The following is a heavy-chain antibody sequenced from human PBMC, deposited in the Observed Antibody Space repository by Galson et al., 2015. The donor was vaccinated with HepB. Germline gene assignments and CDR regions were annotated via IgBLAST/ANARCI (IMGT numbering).Heavy chain of an antibody. CDR1: GFTFSAYA. Sequence: LRLSCAASGFTFSAYAMHWLRQAPGKGLEWVATISYDGGYKYHADSVKGRFTISRDNSKNTLYLQMNGLRNEDTAVYSCARSPQVTDRYFDDWGQGTLVTVSS. CDR3: ARSPQVTDRYFDD. V-gene: IGHV3-30*04. J-gene: IGHJ4*02. CDR2: ISYDGGYK. D-gene: IGHD3-10*01.